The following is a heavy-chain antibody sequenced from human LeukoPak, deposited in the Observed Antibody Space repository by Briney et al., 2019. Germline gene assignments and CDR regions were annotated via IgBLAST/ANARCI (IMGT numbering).Heavy chain of an antibody. V-gene: IGHV3-30-3*01. CDR2: ISYDGSNK. CDR3: AKERPALRGSSSSPKPFDY. J-gene: IGHJ4*02. CDR1: GFTFSDYA. D-gene: IGHD6-6*01. Sequence: GGSLRLSCAASGFTFSDYAMHWVRQAPGKGLEWVAVISYDGSNKYYADSVKGRFTISRDNSKNTLYLQMNSLRAEDTAVYYCAKERPALRGSSSSPKPFDYWGQGTLVTVSS.